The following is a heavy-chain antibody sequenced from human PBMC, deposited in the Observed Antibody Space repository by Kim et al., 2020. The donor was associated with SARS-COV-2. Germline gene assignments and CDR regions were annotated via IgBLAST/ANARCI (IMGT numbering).Heavy chain of an antibody. CDR1: GFTFSSYG. V-gene: IGHV3-33*01. J-gene: IGHJ4*02. CDR2: IWYDGSNK. Sequence: GGSLRLSCAASGFTFSSYGMHWVRQAPGKGLEWVAVIWYDGSNKYYADSVKGRFTISRDNSKNTLYLQMNSLRAEDTAVYYCARDGLYCSSTSCPFDYWGQGTLVTVSS. D-gene: IGHD2-2*01. CDR3: ARDGLYCSSTSCPFDY.